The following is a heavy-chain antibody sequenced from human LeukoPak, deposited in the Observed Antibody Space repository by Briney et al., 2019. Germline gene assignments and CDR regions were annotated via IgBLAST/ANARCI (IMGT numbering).Heavy chain of an antibody. D-gene: IGHD1-26*01. Sequence: SETLSLTCAVYGGSFSGYYWGWIRQPPGKGLEWIGEINHSGSTNYNPSLKSRVTISVDTSKNQFSLKLSSVTAADTAVYYCARDWDDAFDIWGQGTMVTVSS. J-gene: IGHJ3*02. CDR1: GGSFSGYY. V-gene: IGHV4-34*01. CDR3: ARDWDDAFDI. CDR2: INHSGST.